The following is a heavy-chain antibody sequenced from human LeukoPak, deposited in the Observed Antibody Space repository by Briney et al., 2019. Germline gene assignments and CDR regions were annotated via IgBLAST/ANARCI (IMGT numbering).Heavy chain of an antibody. CDR3: ARAVSHYDILTGYPQGDAFDI. Sequence: PSETLSLTCTVSGGSISSYYWSWIRQPPGKGLEWIGYIYYSGSTNYNPSLKSRVTISVDTSKNQFSLKLSSVTAADTAVYYCARAVSHYDILTGYPQGDAFDIWGQGTMVTVSS. CDR2: IYYSGST. J-gene: IGHJ3*02. D-gene: IGHD3-9*01. V-gene: IGHV4-59*01. CDR1: GGSISSYY.